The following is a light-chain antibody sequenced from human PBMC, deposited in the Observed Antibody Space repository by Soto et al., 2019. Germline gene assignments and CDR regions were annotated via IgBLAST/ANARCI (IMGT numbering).Light chain of an antibody. CDR2: GAS. CDR3: QQYGSSPLT. V-gene: IGKV3-20*01. J-gene: IGKJ4*01. CDR1: QSVSSSY. Sequence: EIVLTQSPGTLSLSPGERATLSCRASQSVSSSYLAWYQQKPGQAPRLLIYGASSRATGIPDRFSGSGSGTDFTLTXSRLXPEXXAVYYCQQYGSSPLTFGGGTKVEIK.